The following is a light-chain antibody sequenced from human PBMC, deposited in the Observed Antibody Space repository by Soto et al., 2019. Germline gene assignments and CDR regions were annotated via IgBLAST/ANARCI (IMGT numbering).Light chain of an antibody. CDR3: QSYGSPRT. V-gene: IGKV3-20*01. CDR1: QDVISDY. J-gene: IGKJ1*01. Sequence: IVLTQSPATLSLSPGKRAALSCRASQDVISDYLTWYQLRPGQAPRLLIYGASSRAPGVPDRFSGSGSGTDFTLTITSLEAEDFAVYYCQSYGSPRTFGQGTKVEVK. CDR2: GAS.